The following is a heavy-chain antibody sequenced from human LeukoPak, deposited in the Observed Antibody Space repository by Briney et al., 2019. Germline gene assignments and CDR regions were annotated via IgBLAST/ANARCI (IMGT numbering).Heavy chain of an antibody. D-gene: IGHD4-17*01. CDR2: LSYSGTT. CDR1: GGSVSSGGFY. J-gene: IGHJ6*03. CDR3: ARKNDYGASYYIDV. Sequence: SQTLSLTCTVPGGSVSSGGFYWNWIRQHPVKGLEWIGFLSYSGTTDYNPSLKSRVTMSVDTTRNQFSLRLSSVTAADTAMYYCARKNDYGASYYIDVWGRGTTVTVSS. V-gene: IGHV4-31*03.